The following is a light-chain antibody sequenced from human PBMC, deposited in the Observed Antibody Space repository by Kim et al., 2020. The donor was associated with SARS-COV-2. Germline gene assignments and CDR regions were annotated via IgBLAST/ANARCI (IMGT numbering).Light chain of an antibody. J-gene: IGLJ3*02. CDR2: HTN. V-gene: IGLV7-46*01. CDR3: LVYYRGGWV. Sequence: QAVVTQEPSLTVSPGGTVTLTCGSTTGPVTTGHYAYWFQQKPGQAPKTLIYHTNNKHSWTPARFSGSLLAGKAALTLSGAQAGDEAEYFCLVYYRGGWVFGGGTQLTVL. CDR1: TGPVTTGHY.